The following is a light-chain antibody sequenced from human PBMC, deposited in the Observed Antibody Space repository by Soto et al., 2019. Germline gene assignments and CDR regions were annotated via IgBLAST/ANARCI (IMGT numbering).Light chain of an antibody. V-gene: IGLV1-40*01. CDR3: QSYDSSLSGVV. CDR1: SSNIGAGYD. Sequence: QSLLTQPPSVSGAPGQRVTISCAGSSSNIGAGYDVHWYQQLPGTAPKLLIYTNYNRPSGVPDRFSGSKSGTSASLAITGLQAEDEADYYCQSYDSSLSGVVFGGGTKLTVL. CDR2: TNY. J-gene: IGLJ2*01.